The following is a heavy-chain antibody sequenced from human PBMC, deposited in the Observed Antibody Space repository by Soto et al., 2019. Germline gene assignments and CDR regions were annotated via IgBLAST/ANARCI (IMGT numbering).Heavy chain of an antibody. J-gene: IGHJ4*02. V-gene: IGHV3-21*01. CDR1: GFPFNTYT. CDR2: IDRRSTSDYI. CDR3: AKDWGWGFLDF. D-gene: IGHD2-21*01. Sequence: EVQLVESGGGLDKPEGSLRLSCGASGFPFNTYTMIWIRQAPGKRLEWGSSIDRRSTSDYIYYAASVKGRFTIASDNAKYLMLLQRNSLRAEDTAVDYCAKDWGWGFLDFLGRGTQFTVSS.